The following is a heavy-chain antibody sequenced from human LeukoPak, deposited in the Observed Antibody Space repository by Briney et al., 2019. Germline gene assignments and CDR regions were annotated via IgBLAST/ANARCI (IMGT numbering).Heavy chain of an antibody. CDR2: ISSSNSYI. V-gene: IGHV3-21*01. CDR3: ARDARITVAGTSPESSDY. CDR1: GFIFSSYT. J-gene: IGHJ4*02. D-gene: IGHD6-19*01. Sequence: GGSLRLSCAASGFIFSSYTMSWVRQAPGKGLEWVSSISSSNSYIYYADSVQGRITMSRDNAKNSLYLQMFSLRAEDTAVYYCARDARITVAGTSPESSDYWGQGTLVTVSS.